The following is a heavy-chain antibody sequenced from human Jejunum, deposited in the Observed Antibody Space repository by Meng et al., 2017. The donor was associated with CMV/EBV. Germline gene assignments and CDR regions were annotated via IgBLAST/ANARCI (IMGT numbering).Heavy chain of an antibody. Sequence: QVQVVESGGGVVQPGGSLRLSCVTSGFPFNIYDMHWVRQAPGKGLDWVTCIRHDGSEDFYVGSVKGRFTISRDNSKNTLYLQMNSLRVDDSALYYCTKGGFDSWGQGTLVTVSS. J-gene: IGHJ4*02. V-gene: IGHV3-30*02. D-gene: IGHD2-15*01. CDR2: IRHDGSED. CDR3: TKGGFDS. CDR1: GFPFNIYD.